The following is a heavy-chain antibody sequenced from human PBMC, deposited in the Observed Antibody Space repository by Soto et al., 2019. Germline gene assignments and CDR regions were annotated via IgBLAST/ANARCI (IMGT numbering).Heavy chain of an antibody. CDR2: ISAYNGNT. V-gene: IGHV1-18*01. CDR1: GYTFTSYG. CDR3: ARVPTIFGVVGGDYGMDI. D-gene: IGHD3-3*01. Sequence: ASVKVSCKASGYTFTSYGISWVRQAPGQGLEWMEWISAYNGNTNYAQKLQGRVTMTTDTSTSTAYMELRSLRSDDTAVYYCARVPTIFGVVGGDYGMDIWGQGTTVTVSS. J-gene: IGHJ6*02.